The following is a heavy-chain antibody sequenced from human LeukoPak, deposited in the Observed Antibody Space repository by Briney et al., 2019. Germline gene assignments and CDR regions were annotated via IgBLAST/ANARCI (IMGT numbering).Heavy chain of an antibody. CDR2: ISSSSSTI. Sequence: GGSLRLSCAASGFTFSDYYMSWIRQAPGKGLEWVSYISSSSSTIYYADSVKGRFTISRDNAKNSLYLQMNSLRAEDTAVYYCARVPNCSGGSCYPRAYYFDYWGQGTLVTVSS. D-gene: IGHD2-15*01. CDR1: GFTFSDYY. V-gene: IGHV3-11*04. CDR3: ARVPNCSGGSCYPRAYYFDY. J-gene: IGHJ4*02.